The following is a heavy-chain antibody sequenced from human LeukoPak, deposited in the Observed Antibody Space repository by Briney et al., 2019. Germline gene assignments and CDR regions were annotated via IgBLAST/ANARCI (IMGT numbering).Heavy chain of an antibody. CDR3: ARVRIGNFDY. CDR1: GGSFSGYY. CDR2: INHSGST. D-gene: IGHD2/OR15-2a*01. J-gene: IGHJ4*02. V-gene: IGHV4-34*01. Sequence: PLETPSLTCAVYGGSFSGYYWSWIRQPPGKGLEWIGEINHSGSTNYNPSLKSRVTISVDTSKNQFSLKLSSVTAADTAVYYCARVRIGNFDYWGQGTLVTVSS.